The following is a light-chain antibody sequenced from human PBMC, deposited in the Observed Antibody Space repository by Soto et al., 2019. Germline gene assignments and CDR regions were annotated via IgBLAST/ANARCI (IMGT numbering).Light chain of an antibody. CDR1: QTINNY. Sequence: DIQMTQSPSSLSASVGDRVTITSRTSQTINNYLNWYHQKPARDAKLLISAASTLQSGVPSRFSGSGSGTDFTLIISSLQPEDFATYYCQQSYSTLWTFGQGTKVDIK. CDR2: AAS. CDR3: QQSYSTLWT. V-gene: IGKV1-39*01. J-gene: IGKJ1*01.